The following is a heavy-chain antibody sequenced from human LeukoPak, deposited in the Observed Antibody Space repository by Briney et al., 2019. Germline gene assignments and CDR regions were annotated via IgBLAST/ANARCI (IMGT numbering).Heavy chain of an antibody. J-gene: IGHJ4*02. CDR2: IIPIFGTA. V-gene: IGHV1-69*01. CDR3: ARGVEMATINYFDY. Sequence: SVKVSCKASGGTFSSYAISWVRQAPGQGLEWMGGIIPIFGTANYAQKFQGRVTITADESTSTAYMELSSPRSEDTAVYYCARGVEMATINYFDYWGQGTLVTVSS. D-gene: IGHD5-24*01. CDR1: GGTFSSYA.